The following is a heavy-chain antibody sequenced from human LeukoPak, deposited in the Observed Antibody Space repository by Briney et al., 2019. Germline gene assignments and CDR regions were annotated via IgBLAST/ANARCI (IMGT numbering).Heavy chain of an antibody. CDR3: ARIGYSSSSFDY. CDR1: GFTFSSYW. D-gene: IGHD6-6*01. J-gene: IGHJ4*02. Sequence: GGSLRLSCAASGFTFSSYWMSWVRQAPGKGLEWVANIKEDGSTKYYLDSLEGRFTISRDNAKNSVYLQMNNLRAEDTAVYYCARIGYSSSSFDYWGQGTLVTVSS. V-gene: IGHV3-7*01. CDR2: IKEDGSTK.